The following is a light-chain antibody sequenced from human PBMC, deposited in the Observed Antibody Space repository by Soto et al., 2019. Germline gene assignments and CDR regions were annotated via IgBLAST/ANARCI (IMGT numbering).Light chain of an antibody. CDR2: GDN. Sequence: QAVVTQPPSVSGAPGQRVIISCTGGSSNIGANNDVHWYQQTPGRAPKLLIYGDNNRPSGVPDRFSGSKSGTSASLAITGLQAEDVADYYCHSYDDSLSGTVFGGGTKLTVL. J-gene: IGLJ3*02. CDR1: SSNIGANND. V-gene: IGLV1-40*01. CDR3: HSYDDSLSGTV.